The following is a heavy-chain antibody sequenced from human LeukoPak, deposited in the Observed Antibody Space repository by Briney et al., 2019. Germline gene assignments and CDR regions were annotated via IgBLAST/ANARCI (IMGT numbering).Heavy chain of an antibody. V-gene: IGHV1-69*13. D-gene: IGHD1-14*01. J-gene: IGHJ6*03. Sequence: SVKVSCKASGGTFSSYAISWVRQAPGQGLEWMGGIIPIFGTANYAQKFQGRVTITADESTSTAYMELSSLRSEDTAVYYCARGTPELYYYYYYMDVWGKGTTVTVSS. CDR2: IIPIFGTA. CDR3: ARGTPELYYYYYYMDV. CDR1: GGTFSSYA.